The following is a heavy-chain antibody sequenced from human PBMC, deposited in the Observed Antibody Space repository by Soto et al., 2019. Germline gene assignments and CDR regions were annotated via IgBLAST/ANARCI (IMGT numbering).Heavy chain of an antibody. CDR2: ISGSGDST. CDR3: ARRSSGWYFDY. J-gene: IGHJ4*02. Sequence: EVQPLESGGGLVQPGGSLRLSCAASGFTFSSYAMSWVRQAPGKGLEWVSAISGSGDSTYYADSVKGRFTISRDNSKNTLYLQMNSLRAEDTAVYYCARRSSGWYFDYWGQGTLVTVSS. D-gene: IGHD6-19*01. V-gene: IGHV3-23*01. CDR1: GFTFSSYA.